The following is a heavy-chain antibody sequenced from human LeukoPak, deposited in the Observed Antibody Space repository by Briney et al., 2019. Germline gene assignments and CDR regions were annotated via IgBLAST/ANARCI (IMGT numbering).Heavy chain of an antibody. CDR2: INHSGST. V-gene: IGHV4-34*01. D-gene: IGHD3-22*01. Sequence: SETLSLTCSVYGGSFNPYYWSWIRQPPGKGLEWIGEINHSGSTNYNPSLKSRVTISVDTSKNQFSLKLSSVTAADTAVYYCARESYDSSGSRGDYWGQGTLVTVSS. CDR1: GGSFNPYY. CDR3: ARESYDSSGSRGDY. J-gene: IGHJ4*02.